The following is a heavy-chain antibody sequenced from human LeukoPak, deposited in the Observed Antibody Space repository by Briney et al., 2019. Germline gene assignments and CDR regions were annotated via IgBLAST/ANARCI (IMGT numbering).Heavy chain of an antibody. CDR3: ASRVGYSYGDDY. J-gene: IGHJ4*02. V-gene: IGHV4-30-2*01. D-gene: IGHD5-18*01. CDR2: INHSGST. CDR1: GGSISSGGYY. Sequence: SQTLSLTCAVSGGSISSGGYYWSWIRQPPGKGLEWIGEINHSGSTNYNPSLKSRVTISVDTSKNQFSLKLSSVTAADTAVYYCASRVGYSYGDDYWGQGTLVTVSS.